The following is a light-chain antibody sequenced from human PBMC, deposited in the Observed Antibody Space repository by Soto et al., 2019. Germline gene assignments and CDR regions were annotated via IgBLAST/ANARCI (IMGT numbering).Light chain of an antibody. CDR3: CSYAGSHAFV. V-gene: IGLV2-11*01. CDR2: DVT. Sequence: QSALTQPRSVSGSPGQSVSVSCTGTSSDVGNYNFVSWYQLHPGKAPKLIIYDVTKRPSGVPDRFSGSKSGNTASLTISGLQADDEADYFCCSYAGSHAFVFGSGTKVTVL. CDR1: SSDVGNYNF. J-gene: IGLJ1*01.